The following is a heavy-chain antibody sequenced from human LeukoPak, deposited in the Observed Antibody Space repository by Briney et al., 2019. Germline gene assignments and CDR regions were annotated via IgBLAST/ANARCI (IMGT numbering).Heavy chain of an antibody. CDR2: INPNSGGT. V-gene: IGHV1-2*02. Sequence: ASVKVSCKASGYTFTGYYMHWVRQAPGQGLEWMGWINPNSGGTNYAQKFQGRVTMTRDTSISTAYMELSRLRSDDTAVYYCARVGYCRSTSCYTWFDPWGQGTLVTVSS. CDR1: GYTFTGYY. D-gene: IGHD2-2*02. J-gene: IGHJ5*02. CDR3: ARVGYCRSTSCYTWFDP.